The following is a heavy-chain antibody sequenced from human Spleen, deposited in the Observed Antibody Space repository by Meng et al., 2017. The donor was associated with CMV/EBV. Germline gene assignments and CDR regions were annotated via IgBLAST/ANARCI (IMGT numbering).Heavy chain of an antibody. J-gene: IGHJ6*02. CDR1: GGSISSSSYY. V-gene: IGHV4-39*07. CDR2: IYYSGST. Sequence: GSLRLSCTVSGGSISSSSYYWGWNRQPPGKGLEWIGSIYYSGSTYYNPSLKSRVTISVDTSKNQFSLKLSSVTAADTAVYYCARDSSGGRYGMDVWGQGTTVTVSS. CDR3: ARDSSGGRYGMDV. D-gene: IGHD6-19*01.